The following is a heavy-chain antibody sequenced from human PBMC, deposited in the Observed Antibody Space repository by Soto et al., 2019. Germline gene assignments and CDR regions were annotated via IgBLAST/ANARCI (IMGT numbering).Heavy chain of an antibody. CDR1: GASISDYS. CDR2: ISSTGNI. V-gene: IGHV4-4*07. Sequence: QVQLQESGPGLVKPSETLSLTCTVSGASISDYSWSWIRQPAGKGLEWMGRISSTGNIHYNPSFRSRFTMSIDTSRDQFSLRLTSVTAADTAVYYCARESGDNWTYEAHWRQGTQVIVSS. CDR3: ARESGDNWTYEAH. J-gene: IGHJ4*02. D-gene: IGHD1-7*01.